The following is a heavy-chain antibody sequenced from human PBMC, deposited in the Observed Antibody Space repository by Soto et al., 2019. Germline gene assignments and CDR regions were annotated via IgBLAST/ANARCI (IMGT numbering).Heavy chain of an antibody. CDR3: ARHVDIVAMVDY. J-gene: IGHJ4*02. CDR2: IYYSGST. CDR1: GGSISSSSYY. D-gene: IGHD5-12*01. V-gene: IGHV4-39*01. Sequence: PSETLSLTCTVSGGSISSSSYYWGWIRQPPGKGLEWIGSIYYSGSTYYNPSLKSRVTISVDTSKNQFSLKLSSVTAADTAVYYCARHVDIVAMVDYWGQGTLVTVSS.